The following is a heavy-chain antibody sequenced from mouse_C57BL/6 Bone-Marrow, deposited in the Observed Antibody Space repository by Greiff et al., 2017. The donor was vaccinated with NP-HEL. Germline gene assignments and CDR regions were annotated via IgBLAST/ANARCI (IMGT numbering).Heavy chain of an antibody. CDR2: ISDGGSYT. CDR3: ARAGGRYYYAMDY. V-gene: IGHV5-4*03. CDR1: GFTFSSYA. Sequence: DVKLVESGEGLVKPGGSLKLSCAASGFTFSSYAMSWVRQTPEKRLEWVATISDGGSYTYYPDNVKGRFTIARDNAKNNLYLQMSHLKSEDTAMYYCARAGGRYYYAMDYWGQGTSVTVSS. D-gene: IGHD3-3*01. J-gene: IGHJ4*01.